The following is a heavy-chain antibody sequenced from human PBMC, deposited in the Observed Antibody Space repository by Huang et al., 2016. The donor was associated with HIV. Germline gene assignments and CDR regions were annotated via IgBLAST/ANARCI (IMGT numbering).Heavy chain of an antibody. D-gene: IGHD6-13*01. V-gene: IGHV4-39*01. CDR1: GDFIRRTNYY. Sequence: QLQLQESGPGQVKPSETLSLTCTVSGDFIRRTNYYWGWIRQSPGKGLEWVGSVYQSGSTNYNPSLKSRVTVSVDTSRNQFSLRLNSVTAADTAVYYCASQHIGAAATWFWGRGTQVAVSS. CDR2: VYQSGST. J-gene: IGHJ4*02. CDR3: ASQHIGAAATWF.